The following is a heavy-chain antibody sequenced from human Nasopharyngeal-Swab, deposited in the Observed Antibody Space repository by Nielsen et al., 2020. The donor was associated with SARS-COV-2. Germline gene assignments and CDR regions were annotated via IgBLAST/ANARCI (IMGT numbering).Heavy chain of an antibody. Sequence: SETLSLTCTVSGGAFSSSRYYWGWIRQPPGKGLVGSGSINYSGSTYYNPALKSRVTISVDTSKNQSSLKLSSVTAADTAVYCIATQGEGAHFDYWGQGTLVTVSS. CDR1: GGAFSSSRYY. CDR3: ATQGEGAHFDY. J-gene: IGHJ4*02. V-gene: IGHV4-39*01. CDR2: INYSGST. D-gene: IGHD3-16*01.